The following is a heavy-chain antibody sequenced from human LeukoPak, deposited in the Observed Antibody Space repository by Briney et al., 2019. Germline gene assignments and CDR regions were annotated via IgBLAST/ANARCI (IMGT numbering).Heavy chain of an antibody. D-gene: IGHD5-12*01. V-gene: IGHV3-23*01. Sequence: GGSLRLSCAASGSIFSSYAMSWVRQAPGKGLEWVSAISGSGGSTYYADSVKGRFTISRDDSKNTLYLQMNSLRAEDTALYYCAKKGYSGYDRYFDYWGQGTLVTVSS. J-gene: IGHJ4*02. CDR2: ISGSGGST. CDR1: GSIFSSYA. CDR3: AKKGYSGYDRYFDY.